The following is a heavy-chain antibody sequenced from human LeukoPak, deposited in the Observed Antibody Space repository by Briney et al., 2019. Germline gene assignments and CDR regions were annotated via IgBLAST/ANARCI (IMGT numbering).Heavy chain of an antibody. CDR1: GFTFSSYA. CDR3: ARDTYCSSTSCYAAFHY. Sequence: GGSLRLSCAASGFTFSSYAMHWVRQAPGKGLEYVSAISSNGGSTYYANSVKGRFTISRDNSKNALYLQMGSLRAEDMAVYYCARDTYCSSTSCYAAFHYWGQGTLVTVSS. CDR2: ISSNGGST. V-gene: IGHV3-64*01. J-gene: IGHJ4*02. D-gene: IGHD2-2*01.